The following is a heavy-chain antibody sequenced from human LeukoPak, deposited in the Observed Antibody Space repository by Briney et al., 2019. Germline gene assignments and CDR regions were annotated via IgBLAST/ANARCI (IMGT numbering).Heavy chain of an antibody. V-gene: IGHV1-8*03. CDR1: GYTFTSYD. D-gene: IGHD4-23*01. Sequence: ASVKVSCKASGYTFTSYDINWVRQATGQGLEWMGWMNPNSGNTGYAQKFQGRVTITMNTSISTAYMELSSLRSEGTGVYHCVRVFYGGNHRGALDIWRQGRMVGVCS. CDR3: VRVFYGGNHRGALDI. CDR2: MNPNSGNT. J-gene: IGHJ3*02.